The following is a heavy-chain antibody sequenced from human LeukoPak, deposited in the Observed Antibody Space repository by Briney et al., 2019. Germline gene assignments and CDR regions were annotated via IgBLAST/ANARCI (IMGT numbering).Heavy chain of an antibody. V-gene: IGHV3-30*02. D-gene: IGHD2/OR15-2a*01. Sequence: RGGSLRLSCAASGFIFSSYGMHWVRQAPGKGLEWVAFIRYDGSDKFYADSVKGRFTISRDNSKNTLYLQMNSLRVEDTAVYYCRDPFDYWGQGTLVTVSS. CDR3: RDPFDY. CDR2: IRYDGSDK. CDR1: GFIFSSYG. J-gene: IGHJ4*02.